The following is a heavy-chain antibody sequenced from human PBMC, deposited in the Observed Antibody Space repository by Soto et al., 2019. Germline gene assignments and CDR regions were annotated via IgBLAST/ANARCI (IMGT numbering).Heavy chain of an antibody. D-gene: IGHD3-22*01. J-gene: IGHJ6*02. CDR1: GGTLSKYA. CDR2: IIPMFGTP. V-gene: IGHV1-69*01. CDR3: ARKLRDRNFYHGWAV. Sequence: VKVAFKASGGTLSKYAIIWVRQEPGQGLEWLGGIIPMFGTPNYAQKFQGRVTISADESTTTAYLELSSLRSADTAVYFCARKLRDRNFYHGWAVWAQGTTGTVSS.